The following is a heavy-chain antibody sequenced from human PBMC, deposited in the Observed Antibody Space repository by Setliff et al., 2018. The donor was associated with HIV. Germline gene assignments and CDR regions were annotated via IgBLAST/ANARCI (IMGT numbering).Heavy chain of an antibody. Sequence: ASVKVSCKASGYTFTGYYMHWVRQAPGQGLEWMGWINPNSGDTTFYADSVKGRFTISRDTSMNTLYLQMNSLRGEDTAVYFCARWSGSYYDYWGQGTLVTVSS. J-gene: IGHJ4*02. D-gene: IGHD1-26*01. CDR1: GYTFTGYY. CDR2: INPNSGDTT. CDR3: ARWSGSYYDY. V-gene: IGHV1-2*02.